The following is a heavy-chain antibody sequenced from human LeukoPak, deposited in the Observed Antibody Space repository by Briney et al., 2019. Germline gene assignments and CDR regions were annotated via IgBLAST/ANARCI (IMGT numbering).Heavy chain of an antibody. CDR2: VYYNGIT. CDR3: VSQLGGTTFH. V-gene: IGHV4-59*01. J-gene: IGHJ4*02. D-gene: IGHD1/OR15-1a*01. CDR1: GVSINTYF. Sequence: SETLSLACTVSGVSINTYFWSWIRQPPGKGLEWIGYVYYNGITNYNPSLKSRVSISLDTSKNQFSLRLNSVTAAETAVYYCVSQLGGTTFHWGQGTLVTVSS.